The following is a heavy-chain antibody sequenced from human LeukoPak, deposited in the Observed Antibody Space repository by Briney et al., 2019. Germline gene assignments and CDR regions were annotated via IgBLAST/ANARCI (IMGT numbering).Heavy chain of an antibody. CDR3: ARRGFRAAAVQWYYYYMDV. V-gene: IGHV4-59*08. CDR2: IYYSGST. D-gene: IGHD6-13*01. CDR1: GGSISSSY. Sequence: SETLSLTCTVTGGSISSSYWRWIRQPPGKGLEWIGYIYYSGSTNYNPSLKSRVTISVDTSKNQFSLKLSSVTAADTAVYYWARRGFRAAAVQWYYYYMDVWGKGTTVTVSS. J-gene: IGHJ6*03.